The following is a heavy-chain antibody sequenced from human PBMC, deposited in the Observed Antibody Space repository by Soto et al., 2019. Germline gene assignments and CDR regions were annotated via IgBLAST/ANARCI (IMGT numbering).Heavy chain of an antibody. CDR1: GGSISSSSYY. V-gene: IGHV4-39*01. CDR2: IYYSGST. J-gene: IGHJ6*02. D-gene: IGHD6-6*01. Sequence: PSETLSLTCTVSGGSISSSSYYWGWIRQPPGKGLEWIGSIYYSGSTYYNPSLKSRVTISVDTSKNQFSLKLSSVTAADTAVYYCASLLKSSIAARPYYYYGMDVWGQGTTVT. CDR3: ASLLKSSIAARPYYYYGMDV.